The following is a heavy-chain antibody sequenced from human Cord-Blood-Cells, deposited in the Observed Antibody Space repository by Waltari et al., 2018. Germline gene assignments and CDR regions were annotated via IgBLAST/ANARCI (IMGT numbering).Heavy chain of an antibody. Sequence: EVQLVESGGGLVKPGGSLRLSCAASGFTFSSYSMNWVRQAPGKGLGWVSSIRRRSSYRYDSDSVKGRFTISRDNAKNSLYLQMNSLRAEDTAVYYCARVGIPAYFDYWGQGTLVTVSS. J-gene: IGHJ4*02. CDR3: ARVGIPAYFDY. V-gene: IGHV3-21*01. CDR2: IRRRSSYR. D-gene: IGHD5-18*01. CDR1: GFTFSSYS.